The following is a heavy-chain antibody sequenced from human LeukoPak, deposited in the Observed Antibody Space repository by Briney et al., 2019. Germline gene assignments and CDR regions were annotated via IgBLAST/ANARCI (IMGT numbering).Heavy chain of an antibody. CDR2: ITWNSHSI. Sequence: GRSLRLSCAASGFTFDDYDMHWVRQAPGKGLEWVSGITWNSHSIAYADSVKGRFTISRDNAMNSLYLQMNSLRAEDTAIYYCARSLPYGTTWYGRSDFWGQGTLVTVSS. CDR1: GFTFDDYD. CDR3: ARSLPYGTTWYGRSDF. V-gene: IGHV3-9*01. D-gene: IGHD6-13*01. J-gene: IGHJ4*02.